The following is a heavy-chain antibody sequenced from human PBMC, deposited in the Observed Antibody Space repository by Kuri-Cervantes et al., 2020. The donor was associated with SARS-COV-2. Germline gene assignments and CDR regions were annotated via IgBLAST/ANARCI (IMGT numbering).Heavy chain of an antibody. CDR1: NLSLTGDYY. D-gene: IGHD3-22*01. CDR2: IHHSGIT. Sequence: QTLSLTCDVSNLSLTGDYYWGWVRQSPAKGLEWIGSIHHSGITYYNPSLKSRVSMSVDTSKNQFSLKLSSVTAADTAVYYCARTYYYDSSDLGWFDPWGQGTLVTVSS. J-gene: IGHJ5*02. V-gene: IGHV4-38-2*01. CDR3: ARTYYYDSSDLGWFDP.